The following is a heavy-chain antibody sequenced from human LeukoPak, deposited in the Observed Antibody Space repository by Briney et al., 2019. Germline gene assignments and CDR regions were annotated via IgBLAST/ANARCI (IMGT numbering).Heavy chain of an antibody. J-gene: IGHJ5*02. CDR1: GDSISSFF. V-gene: IGHV4-59*01. CDR3: ARDRTTSGLGWFDP. CDR2: IHYSGRT. D-gene: IGHD4-11*01. Sequence: SETLSLTCTVSGDSISSFFWSWIRQTPGRGLEWIAYIHYSGRTKYNPSLKSRVTISLDTSKNQFSLNLRSMTAADTAVYYCARDRTTSGLGWFDPWGQGTLVTVSS.